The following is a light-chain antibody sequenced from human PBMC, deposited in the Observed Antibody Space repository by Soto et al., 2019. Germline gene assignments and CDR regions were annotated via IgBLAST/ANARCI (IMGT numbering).Light chain of an antibody. CDR1: QSISSW. V-gene: IGKV1-5*03. Sequence: DLSMTQSPSTLSASVGARVTITCPASQSISSWLAWYQQKPGKAPKLLIYKASTLKSGVPSRFSGSGSGTEFTLTISSLQPDDFATYYCQHYNSYSEAFGQGTKVDIK. CDR2: KAS. CDR3: QHYNSYSEA. J-gene: IGKJ1*01.